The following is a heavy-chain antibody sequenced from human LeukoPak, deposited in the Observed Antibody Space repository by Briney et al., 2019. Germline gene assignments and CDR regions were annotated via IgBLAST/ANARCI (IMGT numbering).Heavy chain of an antibody. Sequence: SETLSLTCTVSGYSISSGYYWGWIRQPPGKGLEWIGSIYHSGSTYYNPSLKSRVTISVDTSKNQFSLKLSSVTAADTAVYYCARSSGSGFDPWGQGTLVTVSS. D-gene: IGHD3-10*01. CDR1: GYSISSGYY. CDR2: IYHSGST. V-gene: IGHV4-38-2*02. J-gene: IGHJ5*02. CDR3: ARSSGSGFDP.